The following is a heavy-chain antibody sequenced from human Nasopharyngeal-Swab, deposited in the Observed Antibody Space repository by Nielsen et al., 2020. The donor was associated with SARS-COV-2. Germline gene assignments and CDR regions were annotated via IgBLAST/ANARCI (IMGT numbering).Heavy chain of an antibody. CDR1: GGSIIGSDW. CDR3: ASSSSQKRGHDS. Sequence: SETLSPTCAAPGGSIIGSDWWSWARQHPGKGREWIGETSHDGHTNSHPPLKSRVTVSVDTSKNQYSLSLNSVTPADTAVYYCASSSSQKRGHDSWGQGTLVTVSS. V-gene: IGHV4-4*02. D-gene: IGHD6-6*01. J-gene: IGHJ4*02. CDR2: TSHDGHT.